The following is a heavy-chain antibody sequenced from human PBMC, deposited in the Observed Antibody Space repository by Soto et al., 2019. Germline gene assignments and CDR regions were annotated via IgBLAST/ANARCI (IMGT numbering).Heavy chain of an antibody. J-gene: IGHJ5*01. Sequence: QITLKESGPPLVKPTQTLTLTCTFSGFSLTTSGVGVGWIRQPPGKALEWLALIYWDDDKRYSPSLKSRLTITKDTSRNLVVLTMTNIDPVDTATYFCAHRDGFGELDSWGQGTLVTVSS. D-gene: IGHD3-10*01. CDR3: AHRDGFGELDS. CDR1: GFSLTTSGVG. CDR2: IYWDDDK. V-gene: IGHV2-5*02.